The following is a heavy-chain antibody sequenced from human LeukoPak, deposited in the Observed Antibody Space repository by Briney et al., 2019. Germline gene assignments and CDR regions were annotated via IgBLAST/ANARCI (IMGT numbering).Heavy chain of an antibody. D-gene: IGHD3-16*02. CDR3: ARGYHDY. Sequence: PGETLRLSCAASGFTVSTNYMSWVRQAPGKGLEWASTIYSGGSTHYADSVQGRFTISRDNSKNTLYLQMNSLRAEDTAVYYCARGYHDYWGQGTLVTVSS. J-gene: IGHJ4*02. CDR1: GFTVSTNY. V-gene: IGHV3-66*01. CDR2: IYSGGST.